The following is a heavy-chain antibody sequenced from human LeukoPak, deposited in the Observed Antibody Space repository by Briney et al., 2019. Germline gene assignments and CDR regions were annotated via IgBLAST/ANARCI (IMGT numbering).Heavy chain of an antibody. J-gene: IGHJ6*02. V-gene: IGHV4-34*01. CDR1: GGSFNGYY. Sequence: SETLSLTCAVYGGSFNGYYWSWIRQPPGKGLEWIGEINHSGSNNYNPSLKSRVTISVDTSKNQFSLKLSSVTAADTAVYYCARGDIVVVPAAYGMDVWGQGTTVTVSS. D-gene: IGHD2-2*01. CDR3: ARGDIVVVPAAYGMDV. CDR2: INHSGSN.